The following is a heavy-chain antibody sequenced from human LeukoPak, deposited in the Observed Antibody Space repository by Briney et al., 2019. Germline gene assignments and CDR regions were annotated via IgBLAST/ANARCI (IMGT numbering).Heavy chain of an antibody. V-gene: IGHV3-30*01. J-gene: IGHJ6*03. CDR1: GFTFSSYA. CDR3: ARGSFDFDWSRANYYYYYMDV. Sequence: GGSLRLSCAASGFTFSSYAMHWVRQAPGKGLEWVAVISYDGSNKYYADSVKGRFTISRDNSKNTLYLQMNSLRAEDTAVYYCARGSFDFDWSRANYYYYYMDVWGKGTTVTVSS. D-gene: IGHD3-9*01. CDR2: ISYDGSNK.